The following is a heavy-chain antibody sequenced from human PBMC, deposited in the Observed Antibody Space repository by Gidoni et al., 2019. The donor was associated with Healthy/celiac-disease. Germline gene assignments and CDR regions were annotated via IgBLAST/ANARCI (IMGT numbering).Heavy chain of an antibody. Sequence: QVQLQESGPGLVKPSETLSLTCTVSGGSISRYYWSWIRQPPGKGLEWIGYIYYSGSTNYNPSLKSRVTISVDTSKNQFSLKLSSVTAADTAVYYCARGMVRGVGRGYGMDVWGQGTTVTVSS. CDR3: ARGMVRGVGRGYGMDV. CDR2: IYYSGST. CDR1: GGSISRYY. J-gene: IGHJ6*02. V-gene: IGHV4-59*01. D-gene: IGHD3-10*01.